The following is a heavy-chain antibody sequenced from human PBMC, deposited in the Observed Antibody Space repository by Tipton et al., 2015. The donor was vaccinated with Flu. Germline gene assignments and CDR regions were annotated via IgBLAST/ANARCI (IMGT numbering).Heavy chain of an antibody. D-gene: IGHD2-15*01. CDR3: ARDSGAYPLGFDP. J-gene: IGHJ5*01. V-gene: IGHV4-59*01. Sequence: TLSLTCSVSGDSMRSYYWSWIRQPPGKGLEWIGTIYYNGSTDYNPSLSSRLTISVDMSKNQFSLKLTSVTAADTAVYYCARDSGAYPLGFDPWGRGTLVTVSS. CDR2: IYYNGST. CDR1: GDSMRSYY.